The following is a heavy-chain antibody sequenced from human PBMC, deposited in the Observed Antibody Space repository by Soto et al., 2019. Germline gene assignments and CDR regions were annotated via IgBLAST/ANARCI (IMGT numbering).Heavy chain of an antibody. Sequence: SETLSLTCTVSGGSISSGGYYWSWIRQHPGKGLEWIGYIYYSGSTYYNPSLKSRVTISVDTSKNQFSLKLSSVTAADTAVYYCARARGSVLRFLEWFLMDVWGQGTTVTVSS. CDR1: GGSISSGGYY. D-gene: IGHD3-3*01. CDR3: ARARGSVLRFLEWFLMDV. V-gene: IGHV4-31*03. CDR2: IYYSGST. J-gene: IGHJ6*02.